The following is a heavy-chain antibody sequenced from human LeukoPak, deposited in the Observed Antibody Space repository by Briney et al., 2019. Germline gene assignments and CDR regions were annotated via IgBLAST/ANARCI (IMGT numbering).Heavy chain of an antibody. CDR3: AKDLKWVHLWSRGDY. CDR1: GFIFSSYW. CDR2: ISGSGDST. Sequence: GGSLRLSCAGSGFIFSSYWMSWVRQAPGKGLEWVSAISGSGDSTYYADSVKGRFTISRDNSKNTLYLQMNSLRAEDTALYYCAKDLKWVHLWSRGDYWGQGTLVTVSS. D-gene: IGHD5-18*01. J-gene: IGHJ4*02. V-gene: IGHV3-23*01.